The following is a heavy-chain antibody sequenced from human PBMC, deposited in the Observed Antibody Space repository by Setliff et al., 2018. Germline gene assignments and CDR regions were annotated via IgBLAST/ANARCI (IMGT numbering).Heavy chain of an antibody. J-gene: IGHJ2*01. Sequence: PGESLKISCAASGFTFSSYAMHWVRQAPGKGLEWVAVISYDGSNKYYADSVKGRFTISRDNSKNTLYLQMNSLRAEDTAVYYCARAEVPDYWYFDLWGRGTLVTVSS. CDR3: ARAEVPDYWYFDL. CDR1: GFTFSSYA. CDR2: ISYDGSNK. V-gene: IGHV3-30-3*01.